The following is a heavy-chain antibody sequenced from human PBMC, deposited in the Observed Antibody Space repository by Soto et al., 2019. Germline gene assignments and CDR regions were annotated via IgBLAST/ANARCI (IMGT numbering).Heavy chain of an antibody. D-gene: IGHD2-15*01. CDR3: ARVYGGYLAY. Sequence: QVQLQESGPGLVKPSQTLSLTCTVSGGSISSYDWSWIRQPPGKGLEWIGYSYYSGSTNYNPTLTRRVTISVDTSKHQSSLKLSSVTDADTAVYYCARVYGGYLAYGGEGTLVTVSS. CDR1: GGSISSYD. CDR2: SYYSGST. V-gene: IGHV4-59*01. J-gene: IGHJ4*02.